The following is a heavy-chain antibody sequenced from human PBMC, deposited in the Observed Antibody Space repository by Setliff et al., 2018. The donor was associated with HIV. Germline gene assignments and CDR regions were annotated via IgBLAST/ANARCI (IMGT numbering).Heavy chain of an antibody. J-gene: IGHJ1*01. Sequence: ASVKVSCKVSGYTLTEVSIHWVRQAPGKGLEWMGGFDSEDDETAYAQKFQGRVTMTEDTSTDTAYMELSSLTSEDTAMYYCATISAYYYVSSGQEYFQLWCHGSLVTVSS. CDR2: FDSEDDET. CDR1: GYTLTEVS. CDR3: ATISAYYYVSSGQEYFQL. V-gene: IGHV1-24*01. D-gene: IGHD3-22*01.